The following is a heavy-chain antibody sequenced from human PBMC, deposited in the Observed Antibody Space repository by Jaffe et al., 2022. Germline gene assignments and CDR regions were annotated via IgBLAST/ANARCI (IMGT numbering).Heavy chain of an antibody. CDR1: EFTFNNYA. CDR3: ARGFCYGFKCLPIYFDL. D-gene: IGHD3-10*01. J-gene: IGHJ4*02. V-gene: IGHV1-3*01. CDR2: INGDNGNT. Sequence: QVQLVQSGAEVMKPGASVKVSCKASEFTFNNYAMHWVRQAPGQSLEWMGWINGDNGNTKYSQNFQGRITITWDTAASTVHMALSRMRSEDTAVYYCARGFCYGFKCLPIYFDLWGQGTLVTVSS.